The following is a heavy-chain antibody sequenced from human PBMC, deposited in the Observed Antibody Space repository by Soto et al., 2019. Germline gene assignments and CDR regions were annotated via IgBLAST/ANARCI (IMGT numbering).Heavy chain of an antibody. Sequence: LSLTFAVSGVSISSGNWWTWVRQSPQRGLEYIGEIFHDGTANYYPSFERRVAISVDTSKNQFSLKLTSVTAADTAIYFCARLVYDTRLNYMYFDFWGQGTLVTVSS. D-gene: IGHD3-10*01. CDR2: IFHDGTA. CDR1: GVSISSGNW. V-gene: IGHV4-4*01. J-gene: IGHJ4*02. CDR3: ARLVYDTRLNYMYFDF.